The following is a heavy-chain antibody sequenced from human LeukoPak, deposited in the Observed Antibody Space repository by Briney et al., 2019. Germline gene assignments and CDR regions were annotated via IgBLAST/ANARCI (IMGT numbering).Heavy chain of an antibody. CDR2: INHSGST. CDR3: ASGSARYSYLHYKGFDY. V-gene: IGHV4-34*01. J-gene: IGHJ4*02. Sequence: SETLSLTCAVHGGSFSGYYWSWIRQPPGKGLEWIGEINHSGSTNYNPSLKSRVTISVDTSKNQFSLKLSSVTAADTAVYYCASGSARYSYLHYKGFDYWGQGTLVTVSS. CDR1: GGSFSGYY. D-gene: IGHD5-18*01.